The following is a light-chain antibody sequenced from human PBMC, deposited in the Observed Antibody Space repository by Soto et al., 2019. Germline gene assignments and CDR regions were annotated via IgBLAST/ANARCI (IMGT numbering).Light chain of an antibody. V-gene: IGLV3-21*04. CDR3: QVWDSSSDHYV. CDR2: YDS. J-gene: IGLJ1*01. Sequence: SYELTQPPSVSVAPGKTARITWGGNNIGGKSVHWYQQKPGQAPVLVIYYDSDRPSGIPERFSGSNSGNTAPLTISRVEAGDEADYYCQVWDSSSDHYVFGTGTKVTVL. CDR1: NIGGKS.